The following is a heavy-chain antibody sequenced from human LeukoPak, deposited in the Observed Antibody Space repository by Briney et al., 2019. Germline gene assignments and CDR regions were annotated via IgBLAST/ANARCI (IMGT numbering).Heavy chain of an antibody. V-gene: IGHV4-31*03. CDR1: GGSISSGSYY. Sequence: SETLSFTCTVSGGSISSGSYYWRSIRQHPGKVLGWNGYIYYSGSTYYNPSLKSRVTISVDTSKNQFSLKLSSVTAADTAVYYCARLNVQTYYFDYWGQGTLVTVSS. J-gene: IGHJ4*02. CDR2: IYYSGST. D-gene: IGHD1-1*01. CDR3: ARLNVQTYYFDY.